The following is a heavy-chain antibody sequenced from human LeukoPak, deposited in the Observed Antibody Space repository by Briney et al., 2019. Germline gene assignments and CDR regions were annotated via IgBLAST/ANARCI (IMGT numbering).Heavy chain of an antibody. V-gene: IGHV1-2*02. CDR1: GYTFTGYY. CDR3: ARVDPRGSSSWYGYSSGWYPPLYYFDY. CDR2: INPNSGGT. D-gene: IGHD6-19*01. Sequence: ASVKVSCKASGYTFTGYYMHWVRQAPGQGLEWMGWINPNSGGTNYAQKFQGRVTMTRDTSISTAYMELSRLRSDDTAVYYCARVDPRGSSSWYGYSSGWYPPLYYFDYWGQGTLVTVSS. J-gene: IGHJ4*02.